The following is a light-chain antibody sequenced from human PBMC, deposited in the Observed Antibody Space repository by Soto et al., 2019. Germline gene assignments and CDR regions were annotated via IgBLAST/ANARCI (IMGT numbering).Light chain of an antibody. CDR2: GAS. V-gene: IGKV3-20*01. CDR1: QSVSSN. Sequence: EIVLTQSPGTLSLSPGERATLSCRASQSVSSNLAWYQQKHGQAPRLLIYGASTRATGTPARFSGSGSGTEFTLTISRLEPEDFAVYYCQQYGSPLFTFGPGTKVDIK. J-gene: IGKJ3*01. CDR3: QQYGSPLFT.